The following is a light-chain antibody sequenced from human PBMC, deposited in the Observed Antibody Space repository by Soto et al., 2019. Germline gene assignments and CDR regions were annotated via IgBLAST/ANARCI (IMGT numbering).Light chain of an antibody. CDR3: QQTYSTLSIT. CDR2: AAS. CDR1: ESIARH. V-gene: IGKV1-39*01. Sequence: DIQMTQSPSSLSASVGDRVTITCRASESIARHLNWYQQQPGKAPKLLISAASSLQNGVPSRFRGGGSGTDFTLTISNLQPEDFATYYCQQTYSTLSITFGQGTRLEIK. J-gene: IGKJ5*01.